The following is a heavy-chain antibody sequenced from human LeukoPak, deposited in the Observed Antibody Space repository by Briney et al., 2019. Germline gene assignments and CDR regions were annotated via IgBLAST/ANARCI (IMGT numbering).Heavy chain of an antibody. D-gene: IGHD6-13*01. CDR3: ARDRAAAGTYYYYYYGMDV. CDR2: FYHSGST. Sequence: SGTLSLTCAVSGGSIISSNWWRWGRQPPGKGLEWIGKFYHSGSTNYNPSLKSRVTISVDKSKNQFSLKLSSVTAADTAVYYCARDRAAAGTYYYYYYGMDVWGQGTTVTVSS. V-gene: IGHV4-4*02. CDR1: GGSIISSNW. J-gene: IGHJ6*02.